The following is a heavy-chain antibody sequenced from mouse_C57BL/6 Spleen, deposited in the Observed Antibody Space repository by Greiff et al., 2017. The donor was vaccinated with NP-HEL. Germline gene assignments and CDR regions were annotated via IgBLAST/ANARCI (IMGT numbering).Heavy chain of an antibody. D-gene: IGHD2-1*01. CDR2: INPNNGGT. V-gene: IGHV1-18*01. J-gene: IGHJ1*03. CDR3: ARAGGNYVWYFDV. CDR1: GYTFTDYN. Sequence: VQLKESGPELVKPGASVKIPCKASGYTFTDYNMDWVKQSHGKSLEWIGDINPNNGGTIYNQKFKGKATLTVDKSSSTAYMELRSLTSEDTAVYYCARAGGNYVWYFDVWGTGTTVTVSS.